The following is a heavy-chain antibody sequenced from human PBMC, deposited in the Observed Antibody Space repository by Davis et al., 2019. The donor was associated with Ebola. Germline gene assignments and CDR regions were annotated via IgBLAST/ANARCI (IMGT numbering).Heavy chain of an antibody. Sequence: GESLKISCAASGFPFSSYGMHWVRQAPGKGLEWVAFIRYDGIRDFYAESVRGRFTISRDNSRNTLYLQMSDLSADDTAVYYCAKDDHYDLDYWGQGTLVTVSS. CDR1: GFPFSSYG. J-gene: IGHJ4*02. CDR2: IRYDGIRD. CDR3: AKDDHYDLDY. V-gene: IGHV3-30*02. D-gene: IGHD3-22*01.